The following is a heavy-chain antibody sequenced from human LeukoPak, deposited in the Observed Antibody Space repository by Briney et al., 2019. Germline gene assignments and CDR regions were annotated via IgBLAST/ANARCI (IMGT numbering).Heavy chain of an antibody. CDR1: GFTFSSYS. V-gene: IGHV3-48*01. CDR2: ISSSSSTI. D-gene: IGHD2-2*02. Sequence: GGSLRLSCAASGFTFSSYSMNWVRQAPGKGLEWVSYISSSSSTIYYADSVKGRFTISRDNAKNSLYLQMNSLRAEDTAVYYCASYCSSTSCYRGYFDYWGQGTLVTVSS. CDR3: ASYCSSTSCYRGYFDY. J-gene: IGHJ4*02.